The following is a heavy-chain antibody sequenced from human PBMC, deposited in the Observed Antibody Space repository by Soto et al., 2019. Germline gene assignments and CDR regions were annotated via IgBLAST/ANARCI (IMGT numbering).Heavy chain of an antibody. CDR2: IIPMHDIA. CDR1: GGTFSSYT. D-gene: IGHD2-2*01. CDR3: ARRYCRSTSCLLKTEDEFDI. V-gene: IGHV1-69*02. J-gene: IGHJ3*02. Sequence: QVQLVQSGAEVKKPGSSVKVSCKTSGGTFSSYTVSWVRQAPGQGLEWMGRIIPMHDIANYAEKFQGRVTITADKSTSTVYMELNSLRSEDTAVYYCARRYCRSTSCLLKTEDEFDIWGQGTMVTVSS.